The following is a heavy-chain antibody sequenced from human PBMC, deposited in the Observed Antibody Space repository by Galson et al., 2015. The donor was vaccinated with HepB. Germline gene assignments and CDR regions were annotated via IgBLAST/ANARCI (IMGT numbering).Heavy chain of an antibody. Sequence: SLRLSCAASGFTFSSYTMNWVRQAPGKGLQWVASITTSSTYIFYADSLQGRITISRDDSENSLYLQMNSLRAEDTAVYYCARESRDCYNYFDSWGQGTLVTVSS. CDR1: GFTFSSYT. D-gene: IGHD5-24*01. V-gene: IGHV3-21*01. J-gene: IGHJ4*02. CDR2: ITTSSTYI. CDR3: ARESRDCYNYFDS.